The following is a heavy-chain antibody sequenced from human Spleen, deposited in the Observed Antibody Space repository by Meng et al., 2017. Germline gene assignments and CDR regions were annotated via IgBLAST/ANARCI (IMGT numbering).Heavy chain of an antibody. V-gene: IGHV4-34*01. Sequence: QLHHQRGVADWLKPSGSPSLPCCASGGSFSDSYWSWIRQPPGKGLEWMGEINHSGSTNYNPSLESRATISVDTSQNTLSLKLSSVTAADSAVYYCARGPTTMAHDFDYWGQGTLVTVSS. J-gene: IGHJ4*02. D-gene: IGHD4-11*01. CDR3: ARGPTTMAHDFDY. CDR1: GGSFSDSY. CDR2: INHSGST.